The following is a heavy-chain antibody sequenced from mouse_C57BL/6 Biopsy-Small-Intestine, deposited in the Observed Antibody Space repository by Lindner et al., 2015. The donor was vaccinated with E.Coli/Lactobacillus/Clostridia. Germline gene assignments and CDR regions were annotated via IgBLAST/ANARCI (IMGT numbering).Heavy chain of an antibody. CDR1: GFTFSNYW. V-gene: IGHV6-3*01. J-gene: IGHJ4*01. Sequence: VQLQESGGGLVQPGGSMKLSCVASGFTFSNYWMNWVRQSPEKGLEWVAQIRLKSDNYATHYAESVKGRFTISRDDSKSSVYLQMNNLRAEDTGIYYCTVYGSSYDALDYWGQGTSVTVSS. CDR3: TVYGSSYDALDY. CDR2: IRLKSDNYAT. D-gene: IGHD1-1*01.